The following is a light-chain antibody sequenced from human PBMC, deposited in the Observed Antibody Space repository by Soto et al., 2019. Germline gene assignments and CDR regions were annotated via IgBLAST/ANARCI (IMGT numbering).Light chain of an antibody. Sequence: QSVLTQPASVSGSPGQSITISCTGTSSDVGGYNYVSWYQHHPGKAPKLMIYDVCNRPSGVSNRFSGSKSGNTASLTVSGLQAEDEADYYCSSYAGSNNPYVFGTGTKVTVL. CDR1: SSDVGGYNY. CDR2: DVC. CDR3: SSYAGSNNPYV. V-gene: IGLV2-14*03. J-gene: IGLJ1*01.